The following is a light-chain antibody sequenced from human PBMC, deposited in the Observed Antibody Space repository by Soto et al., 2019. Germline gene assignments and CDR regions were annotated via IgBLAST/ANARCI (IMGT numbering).Light chain of an antibody. V-gene: IGLV2-23*02. CDR1: SSDVGSYNL. CDR3: CSYAGSSTYV. J-gene: IGLJ1*01. Sequence: QSALTQPASVSGSPGQSITISCTGTSSDVGSYNLVSWYQQHPGKAPKLMIYEVRKRPSGVSNRFSGSKSGNTASLTISGLQAEDEAHYYSCSYAGSSTYVFGTGTQLTVL. CDR2: EVR.